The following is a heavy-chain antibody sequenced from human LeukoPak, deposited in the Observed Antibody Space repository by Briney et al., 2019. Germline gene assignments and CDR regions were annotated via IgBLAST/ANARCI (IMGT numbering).Heavy chain of an antibody. CDR1: GFTFSSYG. J-gene: IGHJ4*02. Sequence: GGTLRLSCAASGFTFSSYGMSWVRQAPGKGLEWVSAISGSGGSTYYADSVKGRFTISRDNAKNSVYLQMNSLRAEDTALYYCARGSGSSWYFYFDYWGQGTLVTVSS. CDR3: ARGSGSSWYFYFDY. CDR2: ISGSGGST. V-gene: IGHV3-23*01. D-gene: IGHD6-13*01.